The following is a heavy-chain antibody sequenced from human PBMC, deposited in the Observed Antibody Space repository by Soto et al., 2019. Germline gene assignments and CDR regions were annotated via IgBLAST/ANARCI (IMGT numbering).Heavy chain of an antibody. V-gene: IGHV4-30-4*01. Sequence: SETLSLTCTVSGGSISSGDYYWSWIRQPPGKGLEWIGYIYYSGSTYYNPSLKSRVTISVDTSKNQFSLKLSSVTAADTAVYYCASWGTLGITGTTHAFDIWGQGTMVTVSS. CDR1: GGSISSGDYY. CDR3: ASWGTLGITGTTHAFDI. D-gene: IGHD1-7*01. J-gene: IGHJ3*02. CDR2: IYYSGST.